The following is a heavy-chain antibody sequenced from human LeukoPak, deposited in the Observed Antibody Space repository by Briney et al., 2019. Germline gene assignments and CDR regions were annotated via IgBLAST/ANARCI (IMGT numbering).Heavy chain of an antibody. V-gene: IGHV3-7*01. CDR1: GFTFSSYW. CDR2: IKQDGSEK. J-gene: IGHJ4*02. CDR3: ARDAMVRGVIPHFDY. D-gene: IGHD3-10*01. Sequence: GGSLRLSCAASGFTFSSYWMSWVRQAPGKGLEWVANIKQDGSEKYYVDSVKGRFTISRDNAKNSLYLQMNSLRAEDTAVYYCARDAMVRGVIPHFDYWGQGTLVTVSS.